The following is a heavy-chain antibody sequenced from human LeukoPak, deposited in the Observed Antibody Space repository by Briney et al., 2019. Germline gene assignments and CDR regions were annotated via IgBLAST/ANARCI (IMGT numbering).Heavy chain of an antibody. D-gene: IGHD3-10*01. CDR1: GYAFTGYY. Sequence: ASVKVSCKASGYAFTGYYMHWVRQAPGQGLEWMEWINPNSGGTNYAQKFQGRVTMTRDTSISTAYMELSRLRSDDTAVYYCARSMVRGVIIGWGQGTLVTVSS. CDR2: INPNSGGT. CDR3: ARSMVRGVIIG. J-gene: IGHJ4*02. V-gene: IGHV1-2*02.